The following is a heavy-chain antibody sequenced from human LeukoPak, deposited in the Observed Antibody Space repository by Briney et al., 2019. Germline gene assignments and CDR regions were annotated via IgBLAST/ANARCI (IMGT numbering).Heavy chain of an antibody. CDR1: GGSFSGYY. J-gene: IGHJ4*02. CDR3: ARGMIDSSSPFDY. V-gene: IGHV4-34*01. Sequence: PSETLSLTCAVYGGSFSGYYWSWIRQPPGKGLEWIGEINHSGSTNYNPSLKSRVTISVDPSKNQFSLKLSSVTAADTAVYYCARGMIDSSSPFDYWGQGTLVTVSS. CDR2: INHSGST. D-gene: IGHD6-13*01.